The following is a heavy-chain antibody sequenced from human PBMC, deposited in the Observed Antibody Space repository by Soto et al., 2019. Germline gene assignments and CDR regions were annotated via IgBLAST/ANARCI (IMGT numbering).Heavy chain of an antibody. D-gene: IGHD6-6*01. CDR3: ARGGSSADH. CDR2: IYYSGTT. V-gene: IGHV4-59*01. J-gene: IGHJ4*02. CDR1: GGSISGFY. Sequence: SETLSLTCTVSGGSISGFYWSWIRQPPGKGLEWIGYIYYSGTTNYNPSLKSRGTISVDTSKNQFSLKLSSVTAADAAVYYCARGGSSADHWGQGTLVTVSS.